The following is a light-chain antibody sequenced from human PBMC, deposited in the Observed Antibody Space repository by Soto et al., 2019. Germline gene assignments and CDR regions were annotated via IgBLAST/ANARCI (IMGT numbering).Light chain of an antibody. CDR2: EVA. J-gene: IGLJ3*02. CDR3: YSYAGSNNWV. V-gene: IGLV2-8*01. CDR1: SSDVADYNY. Sequence: QSALTQPPSASGSPGQSVTISCTGISSDVADYNYVSWYQHHPGKAPKLLIFEVAKRPSGVPDRFSGSKSGNTASLTVSGRQAVDEADYYCYSYAGSNNWVFGGGTKLTVL.